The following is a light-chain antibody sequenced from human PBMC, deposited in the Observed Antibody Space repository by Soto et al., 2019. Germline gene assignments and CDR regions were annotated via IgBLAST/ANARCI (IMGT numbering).Light chain of an antibody. CDR2: NTS. CDR3: QHYGGSFI. Sequence: EIVLTQSPGTLSLSPGEGATVSCSARQSINSKSLVWYQRKFGQAPRLLIYNTSSRATGIPDRFSGSGSGKDFTLSISRLEPEDFAVYYCQHYGGSFIFGPGTKVDF. V-gene: IGKV3-20*01. CDR1: QSINSKS. J-gene: IGKJ3*01.